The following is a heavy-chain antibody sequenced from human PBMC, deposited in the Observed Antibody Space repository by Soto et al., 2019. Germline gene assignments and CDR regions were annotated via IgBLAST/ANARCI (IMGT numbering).Heavy chain of an antibody. D-gene: IGHD6-13*01. CDR3: ARAIADRYYYGMDV. CDR1: GFTFSSYA. CDR2: ISYDGSNK. V-gene: IGHV3-30-3*01. Sequence: QPGGSLRLSCAASGFTFSSYAMHWVRQAPGKGLEWVAVISYDGSNKYYADSVKGRFTISRDNSKNTLYLQMNSLRAEDTAVYYCARAIADRYYYGMDVWGQGTTVTVSS. J-gene: IGHJ6*02.